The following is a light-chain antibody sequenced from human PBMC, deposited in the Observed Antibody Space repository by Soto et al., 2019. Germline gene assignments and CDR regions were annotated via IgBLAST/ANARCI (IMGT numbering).Light chain of an antibody. J-gene: IGLJ2*01. V-gene: IGLV2-14*01. CDR1: SSDVGGYNY. CDR2: DVT. Sequence: QSVLTQPDSVSGSPGQSITISCTGTSSDVGGYNYVSWYQQHPGKDPKLMSFDVTYRPSGVPNRFSGSKSGTTSSLTLSGLQPEDEDDYSGSSYTRSSTLEVFGGGTKLTVL. CDR3: SSYTRSSTLEV.